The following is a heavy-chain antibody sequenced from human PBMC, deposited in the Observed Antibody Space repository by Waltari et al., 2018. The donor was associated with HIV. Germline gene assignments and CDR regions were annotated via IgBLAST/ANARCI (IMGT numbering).Heavy chain of an antibody. V-gene: IGHV3-30*18. CDR2: ISYDGSNK. Sequence: QVQLVESGGGVVQPGRSLRLSCAASGFTFSSYGMHWLRQAPGKGLEWVAVISYDGSNKYYADSVKGRFTISRDNSKNTLYLQMNSLRAEDTAVYYCAKDPYYYDSSGYADYFDYWGQGTLVTVSS. D-gene: IGHD3-22*01. J-gene: IGHJ4*02. CDR3: AKDPYYYDSSGYADYFDY. CDR1: GFTFSSYG.